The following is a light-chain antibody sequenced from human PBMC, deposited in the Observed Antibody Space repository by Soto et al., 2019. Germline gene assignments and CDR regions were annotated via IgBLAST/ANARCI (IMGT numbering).Light chain of an antibody. V-gene: IGLV2-14*01. CDR3: ASLTTTSFV. CDR1: SSDVGAYNF. CDR2: EVS. Sequence: QSALTQPASVSGSPGQSITISCIGTSSDVGAYNFVSWYQHHPDKAPKLVISEVSNRPSGVSDRFSGSKSGNTASLTISGLQAEDEADYYCASLTTTSFVFGTGTKVTVL. J-gene: IGLJ1*01.